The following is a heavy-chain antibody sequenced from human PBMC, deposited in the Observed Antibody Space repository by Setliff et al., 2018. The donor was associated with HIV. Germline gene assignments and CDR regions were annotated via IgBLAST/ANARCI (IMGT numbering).Heavy chain of an antibody. CDR1: GYTFTGYY. CDR2: INPNSGGT. V-gene: IGHV1-2*06. Sequence: ASVKVSCKASGYTFTGYYMHWVRQAPGKGLEWMGRINPNSGGTKYAQKFQGRVTMTRDTSISTAYMELSRLRSDDTAVYYCARGTRVGANDAFDIWGQGTMVTVSS. D-gene: IGHD1-26*01. J-gene: IGHJ3*02. CDR3: ARGTRVGANDAFDI.